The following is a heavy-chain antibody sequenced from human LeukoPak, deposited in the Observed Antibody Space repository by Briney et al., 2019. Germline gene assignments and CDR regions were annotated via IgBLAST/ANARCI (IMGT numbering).Heavy chain of an antibody. Sequence: GGSLRLSCAASGFTFSSYEMNRVRQAPGKGLEWVSYISSSGSTIYYADSVKGRFTISRDNAKNSLYLQMNSLGAEDTAVYYCARDAQWLVPEGYYYYMDVWGKGTTVTVSS. CDR3: ARDAQWLVPEGYYYYMDV. D-gene: IGHD6-19*01. J-gene: IGHJ6*03. V-gene: IGHV3-48*03. CDR1: GFTFSSYE. CDR2: ISSSGSTI.